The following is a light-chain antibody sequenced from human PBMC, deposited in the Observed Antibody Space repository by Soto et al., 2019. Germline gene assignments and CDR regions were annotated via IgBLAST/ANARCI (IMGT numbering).Light chain of an antibody. J-gene: IGLJ1*01. V-gene: IGLV2-23*02. CDR3: CSYARSSTLYV. CDR1: SSDVGSYNL. Sequence: QSALTQPASVSGSPGQSITISCTGTSSDVGSYNLVSWYQQHPGKAPKLMIYEVSKRPSGVSNRFSGSKSGNTASLTISGLQAEDEADYYFCSYARSSTLYVFGTGTKVTVL. CDR2: EVS.